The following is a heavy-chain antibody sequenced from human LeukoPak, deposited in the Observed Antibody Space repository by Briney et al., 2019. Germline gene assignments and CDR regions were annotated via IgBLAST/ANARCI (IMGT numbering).Heavy chain of an antibody. CDR1: GYTFTGYY. CDR2: INPNSGGT. CDR3: ARVRAAAAGIDY. V-gene: IGHV1-2*06. J-gene: IGHJ4*02. Sequence: ASVKVSCKASGYTFTGYYMHWVRQAPGQGLEWMGRINPNSGGTNYARKFQGRVTMTRDTSISTAYMELSRLRSDDTAVYYCARVRAAAAGIDYWGQGTLVTVSS. D-gene: IGHD6-13*01.